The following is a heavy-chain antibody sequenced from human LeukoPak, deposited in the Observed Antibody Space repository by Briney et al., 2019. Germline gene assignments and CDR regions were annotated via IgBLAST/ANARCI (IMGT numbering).Heavy chain of an antibody. CDR3: ARGRSYYDSSGYFRGWWFDP. CDR1: GYTFTSYY. Sequence: GASEKVSCKASGYTFTSYYMHWVRQAPGQGLEWMGIINPSGGSTSYAQKFQGRVTMTRDMSTSTVYMELSSLRSEDTAVYYCARGRSYYDSSGYFRGWWFDPWGQGTLVTVSS. D-gene: IGHD3-22*01. J-gene: IGHJ5*02. CDR2: INPSGGST. V-gene: IGHV1-46*01.